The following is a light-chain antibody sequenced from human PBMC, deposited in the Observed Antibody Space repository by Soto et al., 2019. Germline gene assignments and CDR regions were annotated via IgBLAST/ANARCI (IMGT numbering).Light chain of an antibody. CDR3: QHYGSSSPVA. CDR2: AAS. J-gene: IGKJ1*01. Sequence: EIVLTQSPGTLSLSPGGRAALSCRASQSVSSTYLAWYQQKPGQAPRLLIYAASSRATGIPDRFSGSGSGTDFTLTISRLEPEDFAVYYCQHYGSSSPVAFGQGTKVDIK. CDR1: QSVSSTY. V-gene: IGKV3-20*01.